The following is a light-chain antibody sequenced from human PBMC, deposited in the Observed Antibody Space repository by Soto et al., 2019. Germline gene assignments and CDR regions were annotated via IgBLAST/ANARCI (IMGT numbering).Light chain of an antibody. CDR1: SGNVGAYDR. Sequence: QSALTQPRSVSGSPGQSVTISCTGTSGNVGAYDRVSWYQHHPTKAPKLIIYEVSNRPSGVSNRFSGSKSGNRASLTISGLQAEDEADYYCSSYTTSSTLLFGGGTKLTVL. V-gene: IGLV2-14*01. CDR3: SSYTTSSTLL. J-gene: IGLJ2*01. CDR2: EVS.